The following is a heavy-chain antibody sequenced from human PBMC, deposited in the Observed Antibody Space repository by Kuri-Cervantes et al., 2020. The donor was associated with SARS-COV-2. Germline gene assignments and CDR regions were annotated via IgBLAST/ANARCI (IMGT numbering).Heavy chain of an antibody. CDR1: GFTFSDYY. D-gene: IGHD5-18*01. V-gene: IGHV3-11*06. CDR3: VRVRYTYGYALDY. J-gene: IGHJ4*02. CDR2: ISSRSAST. Sequence: GGSLRLSCAASGFTFSDYYMTWIRQAPGKGLEWVSYISSRSASTNYADSVRGRFTISRADAQNSLYLQMNSLRAEDTAVYFCVRVRYTYGYALDYWGRGTLVTVSS.